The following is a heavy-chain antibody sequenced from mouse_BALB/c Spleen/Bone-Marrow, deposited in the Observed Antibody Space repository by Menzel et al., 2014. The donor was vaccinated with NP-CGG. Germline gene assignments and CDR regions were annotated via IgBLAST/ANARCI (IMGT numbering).Heavy chain of an antibody. CDR1: GYAFTNYL. J-gene: IGHJ2*01. V-gene: IGHV1-54*01. Sequence: VQLQQSEAELVRPGTSVKVSCKASGYAFTNYLIEWVKQRPGQGLEWIGVICPGSGGTNYNEKFRDKATLTADKSSSTAYMQLSSLTSDDSAVYFCARGTTVYYFDYWGQGTTLTVSS. CDR3: ARGTTVYYFDY. D-gene: IGHD1-1*01. CDR2: ICPGSGGT.